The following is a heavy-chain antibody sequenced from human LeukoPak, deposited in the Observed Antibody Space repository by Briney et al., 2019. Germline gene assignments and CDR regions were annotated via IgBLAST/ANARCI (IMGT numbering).Heavy chain of an antibody. J-gene: IGHJ6*03. V-gene: IGHV4-39*01. CDR2: VYYSGST. Sequence: PSETLSFTCTVSGGSISSSSDYWGWIRQPPGKGLEWIGSVYYSGSTYYNPSLKSRVTISVDTSKNQFSLKLSSVTAADTAVYYCARQDYYGSGSYHYYMDVWGKGTTVTISS. CDR3: ARQDYYGSGSYHYYMDV. CDR1: GGSISSSSDY. D-gene: IGHD3-10*01.